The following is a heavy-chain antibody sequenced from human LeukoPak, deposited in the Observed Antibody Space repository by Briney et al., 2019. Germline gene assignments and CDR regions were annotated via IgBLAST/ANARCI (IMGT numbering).Heavy chain of an antibody. CDR2: ISGSGGST. D-gene: IGHD3-22*01. V-gene: IGHV3-23*01. Sequence: GGSLRLSCAASGFTFSSYAMSWVRQAPGKGLEWVSAISGSGGSTYYADSVKGRFTISRDNSKNTLYLQMNSLRAEDTAVYYCAKDLAYYYDSSGYYGDYWGQGTLVTVPS. CDR3: AKDLAYYYDSSGYYGDY. J-gene: IGHJ4*02. CDR1: GFTFSSYA.